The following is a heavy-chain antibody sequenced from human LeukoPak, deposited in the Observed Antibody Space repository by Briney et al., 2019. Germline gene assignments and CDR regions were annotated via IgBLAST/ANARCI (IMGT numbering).Heavy chain of an antibody. V-gene: IGHV4-39*07. J-gene: IGHJ4*02. CDR2: IYYDGST. CDR1: SASISTTSYY. CDR3: ARAPTSGYYYGSGSPLAFDY. D-gene: IGHD3-10*01. Sequence: PSETLSLTCTVSSASISTTSYYWGWIRQPPGKGLEWIGNIYYDGSTYYKSSLKSRVSISVDTSKNQFSLKLSSVTAADTAVYYCARAPTSGYYYGSGSPLAFDYWGQGTLVTVSS.